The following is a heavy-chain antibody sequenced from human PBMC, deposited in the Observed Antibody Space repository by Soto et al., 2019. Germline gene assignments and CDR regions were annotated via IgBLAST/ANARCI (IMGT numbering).Heavy chain of an antibody. CDR1: GGYISGYY. J-gene: IGHJ4*02. D-gene: IGHD4-17*01. CDR2: TYSSGST. Sequence: QVQLQESGPGLVKPAETLSLTCTVSGGYISGYYWTWIRQPPGKGLEWIGFTYSSGSTTSNPSLKSRVSISIDTSRKEFSQKLTSVTPADTAVYYCARGGDYADPFDFWGQGTLVTVSS. CDR3: ARGGDYADPFDF. V-gene: IGHV4-59*01.